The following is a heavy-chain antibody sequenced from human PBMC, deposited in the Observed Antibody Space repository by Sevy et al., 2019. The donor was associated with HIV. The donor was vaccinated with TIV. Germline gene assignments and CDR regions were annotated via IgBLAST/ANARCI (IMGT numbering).Heavy chain of an antibody. CDR2: ISWNSGSI. J-gene: IGHJ4*02. CDR1: GFTFDDYA. CDR3: AEDGGGYRTIQESPFDY. D-gene: IGHD3-3*01. V-gene: IGHV3-9*01. Sequence: GGSLRLSCAASGFTFDDYAMHWVRQAPGKGLEWVSGISWNSGSIGYADSVKGRFTISRDNAKNSLYLQMNSLRAEDTALYYCAEDGGGYRTIQESPFDYWGQGTLVTVSS.